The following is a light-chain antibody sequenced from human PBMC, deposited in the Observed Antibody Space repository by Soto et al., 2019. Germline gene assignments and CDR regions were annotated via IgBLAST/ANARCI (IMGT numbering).Light chain of an antibody. J-gene: IGKJ1*01. CDR2: GAS. CDR1: QSVSSSY. V-gene: IGKV3-20*01. CDR3: QQYGSSPPT. Sequence: ELVLTQSPGTLSLSPGERATLSCRASQSVSSSYLAWYQQKPGQAPRLLIYGASSRATGIPDRFSGSGSGTDFTLTISRLEPEDFAVYYCQQYGSSPPTFGQGTKVDSK.